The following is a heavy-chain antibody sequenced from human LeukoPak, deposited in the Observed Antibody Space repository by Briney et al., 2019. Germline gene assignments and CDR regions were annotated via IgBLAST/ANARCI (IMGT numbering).Heavy chain of an antibody. V-gene: IGHV3-53*01. D-gene: IGHD5-24*01. Sequence: GGSLRLSCAASGFTVANDRMSWVRQAPGKGLEWVSTVYGGGNTAYADSVKGRFTISRDTSKNTLLLQMNSLRAEDTALYFCVRERFGAIVESWGQGALVIASS. J-gene: IGHJ4*02. CDR2: VYGGGNT. CDR3: VRERFGAIVES. CDR1: GFTVANDR.